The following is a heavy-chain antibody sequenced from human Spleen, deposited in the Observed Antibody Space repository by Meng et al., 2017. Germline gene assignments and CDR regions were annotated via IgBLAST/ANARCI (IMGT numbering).Heavy chain of an antibody. D-gene: IGHD4-11*01. Sequence: HLQQLGAGLLKPSETLSLTCVVSGGSFSDYYWSWIRQPPGKWLEWIGEINHSGSTNYNPSLESRATISVDTSQNNLSLKLSSVTAADSAVYYCARGPTTMAHDFDYWGQGTLVTVSS. J-gene: IGHJ4*02. CDR3: ARGPTTMAHDFDY. CDR1: GGSFSDYY. V-gene: IGHV4-34*01. CDR2: INHSGST.